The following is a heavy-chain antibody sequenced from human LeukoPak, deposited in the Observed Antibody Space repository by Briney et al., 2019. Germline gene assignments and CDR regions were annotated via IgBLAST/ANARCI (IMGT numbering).Heavy chain of an antibody. V-gene: IGHV1-2*06. Sequence: ASVKVSCKASGYTFTGYYMHWVRQAPGQGLEWMGRINPNSGGTNYARKFQGRVTMTRDTSISTAYMELSRLRSDDTAVYYCAREKVRQSGMDVWGQGTTVTVSS. CDR3: AREKVRQSGMDV. D-gene: IGHD2-2*01. J-gene: IGHJ6*02. CDR2: INPNSGGT. CDR1: GYTFTGYY.